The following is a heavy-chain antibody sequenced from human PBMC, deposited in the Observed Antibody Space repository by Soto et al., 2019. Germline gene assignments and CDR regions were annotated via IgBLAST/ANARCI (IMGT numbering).Heavy chain of an antibody. Sequence: GSGPTLVNPTQTLTLTCTFSGFSLSTSGVGVGWIRQPPGKAREWLALIYWNDDKKYSPSLKSRLGITKDTFRNQVVLTMTNVDPLDTATYYCARRRGYNWNNPAFAYWGQGALVTVSS. V-gene: IGHV2-5*01. D-gene: IGHD1-20*01. J-gene: IGHJ4*02. CDR3: ARRRGYNWNNPAFAY. CDR1: GFSLSTSGVG. CDR2: IYWNDDK.